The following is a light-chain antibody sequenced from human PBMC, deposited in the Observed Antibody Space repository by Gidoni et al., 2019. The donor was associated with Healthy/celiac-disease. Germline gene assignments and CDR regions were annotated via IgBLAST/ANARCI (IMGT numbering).Light chain of an antibody. CDR3: MQATQLGT. CDR2: RVS. J-gene: IGKJ2*01. V-gene: IGKV2-30*01. Sequence: LIYRVSNHLSGVPDRFSGSGSGSDFTLKISWEAEDVGVYYCMQATQLGTFGQGTKLEIK.